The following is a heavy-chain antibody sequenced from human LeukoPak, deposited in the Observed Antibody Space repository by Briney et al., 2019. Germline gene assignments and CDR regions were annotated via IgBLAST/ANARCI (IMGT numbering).Heavy chain of an antibody. CDR3: ARPPITADAFDI. D-gene: IGHD5-24*01. Sequence: SETLSLTCAVYGGSFSGYYWSWIRHPPGKGLEWIGEINHSGSTNYNPSLKSRVTISVDTSKNQFSLKLSSVTAADTAVYYCARPPITADAFDIWGQGTMVTVSS. CDR2: INHSGST. V-gene: IGHV4-34*01. J-gene: IGHJ3*02. CDR1: GGSFSGYY.